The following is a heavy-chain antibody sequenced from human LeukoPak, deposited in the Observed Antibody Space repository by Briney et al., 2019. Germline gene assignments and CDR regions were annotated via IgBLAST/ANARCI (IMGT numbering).Heavy chain of an antibody. D-gene: IGHD3-22*01. V-gene: IGHV3-74*01. CDR2: INSDGSST. J-gene: IGHJ4*02. CDR3: ARDPGPLTYYYDSSGPHDY. Sequence: GGSLRLSCAASGFTFSSYWMHWVRQAPGKGLVWVSRINSDGSSTSYADSVKGRFTISRDNVKNTLYLQMNSLRAEDTAVYYCARDPGPLTYYYDSSGPHDYWGQGTLVTVSS. CDR1: GFTFSSYW.